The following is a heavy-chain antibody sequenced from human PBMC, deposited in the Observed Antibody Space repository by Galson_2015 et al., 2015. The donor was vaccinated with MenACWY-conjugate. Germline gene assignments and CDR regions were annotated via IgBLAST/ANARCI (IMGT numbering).Heavy chain of an antibody. CDR1: GYPFRSYY. CDR2: FNPSDGRA. J-gene: IGHJ4*02. D-gene: IGHD6-19*01. CDR3: TRAVSGYFDS. V-gene: IGHV1-46*01. Sequence: VKVSCKASGYPFRSYYIHWVRKAPGPGIEWLGVFNPSDGRATFARNFQDRVTMTRDTSTGTAYMELSSLRFEDTALYYCTRAVSGYFDSWGQGTLVTVSS.